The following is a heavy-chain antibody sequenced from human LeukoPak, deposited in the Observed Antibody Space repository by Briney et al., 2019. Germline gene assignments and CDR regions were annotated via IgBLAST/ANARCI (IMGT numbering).Heavy chain of an antibody. CDR1: GYTLTSYW. D-gene: IGHD3-10*01. CDR2: IYPGDSET. CDR3: ARGIITMFRGVNRNWYFDL. Sequence: GESLKISCKGSGYTLTSYWIGWVRQMPGKGLEWMGIIYPGDSETRYSPSFQGQVTISADKSISTAYLQWSSLKASDTAMYYCARGIITMFRGVNRNWYFDLWGRGTLVTVSS. V-gene: IGHV5-51*01. J-gene: IGHJ2*01.